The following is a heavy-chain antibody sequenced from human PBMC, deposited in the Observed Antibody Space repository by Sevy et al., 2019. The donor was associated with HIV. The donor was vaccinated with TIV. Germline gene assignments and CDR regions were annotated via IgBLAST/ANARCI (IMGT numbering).Heavy chain of an antibody. CDR1: GFTFDDYA. J-gene: IGHJ4*02. D-gene: IGHD3-10*01. CDR3: AKDMIPTYGSGSSPLDY. V-gene: IGHV3-9*01. CDR2: ISWNSGSI. Sequence: GGSLRLSCAASGFTFDDYAMHWVRQAPGKGLEWVSGISWNSGSIGYADSVKGRFTISRDNAKNNLYLQMNSLRAEDTALYYCAKDMIPTYGSGSSPLDYWGQGTLVTVSS.